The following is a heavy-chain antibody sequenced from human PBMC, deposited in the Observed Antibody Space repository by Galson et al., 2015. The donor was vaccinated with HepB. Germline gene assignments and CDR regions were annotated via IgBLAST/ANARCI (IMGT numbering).Heavy chain of an antibody. D-gene: IGHD3-3*01. CDR1: GDSVSSNSAA. Sequence: CAISGDSVSSNSAAWNWIRQSPSRGLEWLGRTYYRSKWYNDYAVSVKSRITINPDTSKNQFSLQLNSVTPEDTAVYYCARGTYFGVVISMGYGMDVWGQGTTVTVSS. J-gene: IGHJ6*02. CDR2: TYYRSKWYN. CDR3: ARGTYFGVVISMGYGMDV. V-gene: IGHV6-1*01.